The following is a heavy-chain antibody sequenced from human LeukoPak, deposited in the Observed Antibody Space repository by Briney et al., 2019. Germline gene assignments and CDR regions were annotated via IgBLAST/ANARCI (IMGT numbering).Heavy chain of an antibody. CDR3: ARVRYGFGNSLDY. J-gene: IGHJ4*02. CDR1: GLTVSNNY. Sequence: GGSPRLSCAASGLTVSNNYMSWVRQAPGKGLEWVAVIHNADSAYYADSVKGRFTISRDNSKNTLYLQMNSLRAEDTAVYYCARVRYGFGNSLDYWGQGTLVTVSS. V-gene: IGHV3-66*01. D-gene: IGHD5-18*01. CDR2: IHNADSA.